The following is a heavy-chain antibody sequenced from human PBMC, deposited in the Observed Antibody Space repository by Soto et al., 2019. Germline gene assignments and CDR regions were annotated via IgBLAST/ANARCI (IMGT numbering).Heavy chain of an antibody. CDR1: GGSFSGYY. J-gene: IGHJ4*02. D-gene: IGHD4-17*01. CDR2: INHSGST. Sequence: PSETLSLTCAAYGGSFSGYYWSWIRQPPGKGLEWIGEINHSGSTNYNPSLKSRVTISVDTSKNQFSLQLNSVTPEDTAVYYCARELTTAVDETELSYYFDYWGQGTLVTVSS. V-gene: IGHV4-34*01. CDR3: ARELTTAVDETELSYYFDY.